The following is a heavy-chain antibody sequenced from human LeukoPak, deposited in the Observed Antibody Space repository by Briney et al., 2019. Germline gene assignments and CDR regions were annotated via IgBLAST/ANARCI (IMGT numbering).Heavy chain of an antibody. CDR1: GGSFSGYY. V-gene: IGHV4-34*01. CDR3: ARAGKTPRITMVRGVIVFDY. CDR2: INHSGST. Sequence: SETLSLTCAVYGGSFSGYYWSWIRQPPGKGLEWIGEINHSGSTNYNPSLKSRVTISVDRSKNQFSLKLSSVTAADTAVYYCARAGKTPRITMVRGVIVFDYWGQGTLVTVSS. D-gene: IGHD3-10*01. J-gene: IGHJ4*02.